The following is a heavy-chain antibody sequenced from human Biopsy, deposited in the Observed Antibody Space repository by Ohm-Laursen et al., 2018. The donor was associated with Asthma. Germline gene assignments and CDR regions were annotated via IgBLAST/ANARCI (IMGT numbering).Heavy chain of an antibody. J-gene: IGHJ4*02. V-gene: IGHV1-69*13. Sequence: SVKVSCKASGYTFTNYAICWVRQAPGQGLEWMGGLIPVLGTPDHAQMFEGRVTITADESTSTAYMELSSLSSEDTAVYYRARGYVASDRIVSYCAGLEVWGQGTPVTASS. CDR2: LIPVLGTP. CDR1: GYTFTNYA. D-gene: IGHD2-8*01. CDR3: ARGYVASDRIVSYCAGLEV.